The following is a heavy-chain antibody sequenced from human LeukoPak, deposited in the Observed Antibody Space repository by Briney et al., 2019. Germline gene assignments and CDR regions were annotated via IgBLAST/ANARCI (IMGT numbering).Heavy chain of an antibody. CDR1: GFTFSNYA. D-gene: IGHD3-3*01. Sequence: GGSLRLSCVASGFTFSNYAMIWVRQAPGKGPQWVSVISAGGVSLFSGSGSAAYYADSVGGRFTISRDNSKNTLYLQMNSLRADDTAVYYCARDHWRRLDYWGQGTLVTVSS. CDR3: ARDHWRRLDY. J-gene: IGHJ4*02. V-gene: IGHV3-23*01. CDR2: ISAGGVSLFSGSGSAA.